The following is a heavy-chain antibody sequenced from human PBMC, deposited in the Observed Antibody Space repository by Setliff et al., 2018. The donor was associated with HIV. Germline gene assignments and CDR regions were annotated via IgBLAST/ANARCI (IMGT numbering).Heavy chain of an antibody. CDR3: TRKLAPGHGMDV. D-gene: IGHD3-3*02. CDR2: INQDGSEK. V-gene: IGHV3-7*01. J-gene: IGHJ6*02. Sequence: GGSLRLSCAASGFTFTSYWMIWVRQAPGKGLEWVANINQDGSEKNYVDSVKGRFTISRDNAKNSLYLQMDSPRVEDTTVYYCTRKLAPGHGMDVWGQGTTVTVSS. CDR1: GFTFTSYW.